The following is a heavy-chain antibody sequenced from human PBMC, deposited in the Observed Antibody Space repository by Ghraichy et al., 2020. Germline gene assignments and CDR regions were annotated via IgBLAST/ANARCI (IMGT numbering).Heavy chain of an antibody. CDR3: AREKVVGVVGTTTTEVFDY. Sequence: ASVKVSCKASGYIFTTYFIHWVRHAPGQSLEWLGWINAANGNTKYSQKFQGRVTITRDTSASTAYMELSSLSSEDTAVYYCAREKVVGVVGTTTTEVFDYWGQGTLVTVSS. CDR2: INAANGNT. CDR1: GYIFTTYF. V-gene: IGHV1-3*01. J-gene: IGHJ4*02. D-gene: IGHD1-26*01.